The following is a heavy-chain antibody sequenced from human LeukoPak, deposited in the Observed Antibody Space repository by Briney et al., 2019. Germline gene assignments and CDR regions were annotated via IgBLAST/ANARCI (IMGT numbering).Heavy chain of an antibody. D-gene: IGHD5-24*01. V-gene: IGHV4-59*01. CDR3: ARALRLHIDY. CDR1: GGSISSYY. Sequence: WETLSLTCTVSGGSISSYYWSWIRQPPGKGPEWIGYIYYSGSTNYNPSLKSRVTTSVDTSKNQFSLKLSSVTAADTAVYYCARALRLHIDYWGQGTLVTVSS. J-gene: IGHJ4*02. CDR2: IYYSGST.